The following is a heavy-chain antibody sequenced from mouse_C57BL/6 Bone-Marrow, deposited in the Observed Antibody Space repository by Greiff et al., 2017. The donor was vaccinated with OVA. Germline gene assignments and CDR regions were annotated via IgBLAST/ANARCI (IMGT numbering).Heavy chain of an antibody. V-gene: IGHV3-6*01. CDR1: GYSITSGYY. CDR2: ISYDGSN. CDR3: ARERNSFAY. Sequence: VQLKESGPGLVKPSQSLSLTCSVTGYSITSGYYWNWIRQFPGNKLEWMGYISYDGSNNYNPSLKNRISITRDTSKNQFFLKLNSVTTEDTATYYCARERNSFAYWGQGTLVTVSA. J-gene: IGHJ3*01.